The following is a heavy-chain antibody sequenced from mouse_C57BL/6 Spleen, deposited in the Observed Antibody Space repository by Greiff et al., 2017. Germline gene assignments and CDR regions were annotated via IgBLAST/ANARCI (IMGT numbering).Heavy chain of an antibody. CDR1: GFTFSDYG. J-gene: IGHJ2*01. Sequence: EVKVVESGGGLVKPGGSLKLSCAASGFTFSDYGMHWVRQAPEKGLEWVAYISSGSSTIYYADTVKGRFTISRDNAKNTLFLQMTSLRSEDTAMYYCARSDYGYFDYWGQGTTLTVSS. V-gene: IGHV5-17*01. CDR3: ARSDYGYFDY. D-gene: IGHD2-4*01. CDR2: ISSGSSTI.